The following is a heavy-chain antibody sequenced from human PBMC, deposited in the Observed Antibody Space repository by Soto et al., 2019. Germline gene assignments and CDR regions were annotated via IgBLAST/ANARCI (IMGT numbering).Heavy chain of an antibody. J-gene: IGHJ4*02. CDR3: ARGVFYYYGSSGYSPDY. D-gene: IGHD3-22*01. CDR1: GFNSSSYV. Sequence: HVQLVESGGGVVQPGRSLRLSCEGSGFNSSSYVMHWVRQAPGKGLEWVALISFEGSKKNDADSVKGRFTISRDNSKKMMYLQMNSLRPEDTAVYYCARGVFYYYGSSGYSPDYWGQGTLVTVSS. V-gene: IGHV3-30-3*01. CDR2: ISFEGSKK.